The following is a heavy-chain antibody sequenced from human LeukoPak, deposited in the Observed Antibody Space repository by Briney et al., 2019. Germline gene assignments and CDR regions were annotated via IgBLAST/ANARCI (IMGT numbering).Heavy chain of an antibody. J-gene: IGHJ3*01. V-gene: IGHV5-51*01. CDR2: IYPGDSDT. CDR3: AREMRSGSRMSFDV. CDR1: GYRFISYW. D-gene: IGHD3-10*01. Sequence: GESLKISFQASGYRFISYWIGWVRQMPGKGLEWMGIIYPGDSDTKYSPSFQGQVTFSADKVSNTAYLQWSSLKSSDTAMYYCAREMRSGSRMSFDVWGQGTMVTVSS.